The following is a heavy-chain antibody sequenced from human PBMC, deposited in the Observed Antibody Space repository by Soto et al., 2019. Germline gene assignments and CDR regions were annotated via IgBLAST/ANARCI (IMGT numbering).Heavy chain of an antibody. CDR1: GFTFSSYG. V-gene: IGHV3-23*01. Sequence: PGGSLRLSCAASGFTFSSYGMTWVRQAPGKGLEWVSFSSATGAGTYYADSVKGRFTISRDNSKNTLYLQMTSLRAYDTAVYYCAKDRRAGGNYGFYSDFWGQGALVTVPQ. CDR3: AKDRRAGGNYGFYSDF. J-gene: IGHJ4*02. CDR2: SSATGAGT. D-gene: IGHD1-7*01.